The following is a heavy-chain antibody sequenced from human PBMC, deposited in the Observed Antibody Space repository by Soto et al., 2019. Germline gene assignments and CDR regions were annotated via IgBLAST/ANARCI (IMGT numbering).Heavy chain of an antibody. Sequence: GEPLKISCKGSGYSFTSYWIGWVRQMPGKGLEWMGIIYPGDSDTRYSPSFQGQVTISVDKSITTAYLQWSSLKASDTAMYYCAKTSTMTTVTPFDYWGQGTLVTVSS. V-gene: IGHV5-51*01. CDR2: IYPGDSDT. CDR1: GYSFTSYW. D-gene: IGHD4-4*01. CDR3: AKTSTMTTVTPFDY. J-gene: IGHJ4*02.